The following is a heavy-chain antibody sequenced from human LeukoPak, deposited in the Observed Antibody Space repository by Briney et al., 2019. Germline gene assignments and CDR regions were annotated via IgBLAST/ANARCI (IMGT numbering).Heavy chain of an antibody. D-gene: IGHD5-18*01. CDR3: ARDRSRYSYGPEYFQH. Sequence: GGSLRLSCAASGFTFSSYWMSWVRQPPGKGLEWVANIKQDGSGKYYVDSVKGRFTISRDNAKNSLYLQMNSLRAEDTAVYYCARDRSRYSYGPEYFQHWGQGTLVTVSS. J-gene: IGHJ1*01. CDR2: IKQDGSGK. V-gene: IGHV3-7*01. CDR1: GFTFSSYW.